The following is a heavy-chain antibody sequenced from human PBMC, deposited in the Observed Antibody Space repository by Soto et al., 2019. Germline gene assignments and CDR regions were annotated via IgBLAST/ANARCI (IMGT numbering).Heavy chain of an antibody. D-gene: IGHD2-21*02. CDR1: GFSFRDHS. CDR3: ARLPKGSVVTG. Sequence: VQLMESGGGLVYPGASLRLSCETSGFSFRDHSMNWVRQAPGTGLQWVSYISSTGNDIHYADSVKGRFTVSRDNAKNALLLQMNSLRDDDSAIYYCARLPKGSVVTGWGQGTLVTVSS. J-gene: IGHJ4*02. V-gene: IGHV3-48*02. CDR2: ISSTGNDI.